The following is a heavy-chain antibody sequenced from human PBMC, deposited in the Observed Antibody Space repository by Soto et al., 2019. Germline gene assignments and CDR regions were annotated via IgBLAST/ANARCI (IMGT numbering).Heavy chain of an antibody. D-gene: IGHD3-9*01. CDR1: GFTFSIYA. J-gene: IGHJ4*02. V-gene: IGHV3-23*01. CDR2: ITSNSGRT. CDR3: APTFYDIFTGWTV. Sequence: GGSLRLSCAASGFTFSIYAMSWVRQAPGKGPEWVSAITSNSGRTYYADSVKGRFTISRDNSKNTLHLHMNSLRAEDTAVYYCAPTFYDIFTGWTVWGPGPLVTVSS.